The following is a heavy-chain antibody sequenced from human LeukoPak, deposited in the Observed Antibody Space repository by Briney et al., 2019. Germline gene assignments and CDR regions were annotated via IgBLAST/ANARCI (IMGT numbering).Heavy chain of an antibody. CDR2: INHSGST. V-gene: IGHV4-34*01. Sequence: PSETLSLTCAVYGGAFSDYYWSWIRQPPGKGLEWIGAINHSGSTNYNPSLKSRVTISVDTSKNQFSLKLNSVTAADTAVYYCARRADPIGGRANLLAARQAGFDPWGRGLLVAVSS. CDR1: GGAFSDYY. CDR3: ARRADPIGGRANLLAARQAGFDP. D-gene: IGHD6-6*01. J-gene: IGHJ5*02.